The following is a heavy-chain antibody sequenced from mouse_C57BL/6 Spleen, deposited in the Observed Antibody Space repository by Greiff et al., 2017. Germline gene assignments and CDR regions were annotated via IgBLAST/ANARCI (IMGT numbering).Heavy chain of an antibody. CDR2: IYPGDGDT. Sequence: QVQLQQSGAELVKPGASVKISCKASGYAFSSYWMNWVKQRPGKGLEWIGQIYPGDGDTNYNGKFKGKATLTADKSSSTAYMQLSSLTSEDSAVYFCARSGDRGPYFDYWGQGTTLTVSS. J-gene: IGHJ2*01. D-gene: IGHD3-3*01. CDR3: ARSGDRGPYFDY. V-gene: IGHV1-80*01. CDR1: GYAFSSYW.